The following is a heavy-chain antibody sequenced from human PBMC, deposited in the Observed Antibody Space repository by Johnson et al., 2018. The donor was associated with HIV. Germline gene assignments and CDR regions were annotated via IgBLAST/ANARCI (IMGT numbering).Heavy chain of an antibody. CDR2: ISYDGSNK. CDR1: GFTFSSYA. Sequence: QVQLVESGGGVVQPGRSLRLSCAASGFTFSSYAMHWVRQAPGKGLEWVAVISYDGSNKYYAYSVKGRFTISRDNSKNTLYLQMNSLRAEDTAVYYCAREGSWDAFDIWGQGTMVTVSS. J-gene: IGHJ3*02. CDR3: AREGSWDAFDI. V-gene: IGHV3-30-3*01. D-gene: IGHD6-13*01.